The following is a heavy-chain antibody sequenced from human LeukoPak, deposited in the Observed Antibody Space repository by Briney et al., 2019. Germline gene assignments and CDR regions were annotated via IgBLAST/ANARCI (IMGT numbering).Heavy chain of an antibody. CDR1: GFTFSSYG. CDR2: ISYDGSNK. Sequence: GGSLRLSCAASGFTFSSYGMHWVRQAPGKGLEWVAVISYDGSNKYYADSVEGRFTISRDNSKNTLYLQMNSLRAEDTAVYYCAKDLRYSFDYWGQGTLVTVSS. J-gene: IGHJ4*02. D-gene: IGHD3-9*01. CDR3: AKDLRYSFDY. V-gene: IGHV3-30*18.